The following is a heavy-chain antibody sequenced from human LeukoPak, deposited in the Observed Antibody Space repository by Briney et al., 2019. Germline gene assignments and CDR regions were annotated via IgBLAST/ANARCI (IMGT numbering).Heavy chain of an antibody. CDR3: AKDRVEMATVIDY. D-gene: IGHD5-24*01. V-gene: IGHV3-48*01. CDR2: ISSSSSTI. CDR1: GFTFSSYS. Sequence: GGSLRLSCAASGFTFSSYSMNWVRQAPGKGLEWVSYISSSSSTIYYADSVKGRFTISRDNSKNTLYLQMNSLRAEDTAVYYCAKDRVEMATVIDYWGQGTLVTVSS. J-gene: IGHJ4*02.